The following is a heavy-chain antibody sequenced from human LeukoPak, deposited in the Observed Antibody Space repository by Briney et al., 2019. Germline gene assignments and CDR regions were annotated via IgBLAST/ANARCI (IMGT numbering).Heavy chain of an antibody. V-gene: IGHV4-34*01. CDR1: GGSFSGYY. J-gene: IGHJ5*02. CDR2: INHSGST. CDR3: ARHGLSIATPGRWFDP. D-gene: IGHD6-6*01. Sequence: SETLSLTCAVYGGSFSGYYWSWIRQPPGKGLEWIGEINHSGSTNYNPSLKSRVAISVDTSKNQFSLKLSSVTAADTAVYYCARHGLSIATPGRWFDPWGQGTLVTVSS.